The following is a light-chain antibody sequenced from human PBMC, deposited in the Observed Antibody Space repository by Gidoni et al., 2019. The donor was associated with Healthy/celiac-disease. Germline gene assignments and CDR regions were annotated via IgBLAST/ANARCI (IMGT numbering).Light chain of an antibody. Sequence: EIVMTQSPATLSVSPGERATLPCRASQSVSSNLAWYQQKPGQAPRLLIYGASTRATCIPARFSGSGSGTEFTLTISSLQSEDFAVYYCQQYNNWPRTFGQXTKVEIK. CDR1: QSVSSN. CDR3: QQYNNWPRT. CDR2: GAS. J-gene: IGKJ1*01. V-gene: IGKV3-15*01.